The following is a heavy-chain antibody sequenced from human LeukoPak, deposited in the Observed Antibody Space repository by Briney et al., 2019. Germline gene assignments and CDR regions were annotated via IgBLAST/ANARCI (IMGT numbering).Heavy chain of an antibody. Sequence: KTGGSLRLSCAASGFTFSSYGMNWVRQAPGKGLEWVSSISTSSGYINYADSLEGRFTISRDNAKNSLYLQMNSLRAEDTAVYYCARVSGGFDMDVWGKGTTVTVSS. V-gene: IGHV3-21*01. CDR3: ARVSGGFDMDV. J-gene: IGHJ6*03. CDR1: GFTFSSYG. CDR2: ISTSSGYI. D-gene: IGHD3-10*01.